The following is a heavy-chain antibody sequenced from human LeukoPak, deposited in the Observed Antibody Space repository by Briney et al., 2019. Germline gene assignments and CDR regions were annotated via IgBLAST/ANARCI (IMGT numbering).Heavy chain of an antibody. V-gene: IGHV3-30*02. CDR2: IRYDGNDK. J-gene: IGHJ5*02. CDR1: GFTFSYYG. Sequence: GGSLRLSCAASGFTFSYYGIHWVRQAPGKGLEWVAFIRYDGNDKYYAKSVKGRFTVSRDTSRNTVSLQMNSLRLEDTAIYYCAKPLMRDRWFGESWGQGTLVTVSS. D-gene: IGHD3-10*01. CDR3: AKPLMRDRWFGES.